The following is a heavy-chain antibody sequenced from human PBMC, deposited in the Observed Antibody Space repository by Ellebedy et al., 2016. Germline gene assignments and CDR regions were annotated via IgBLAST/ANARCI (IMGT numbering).Heavy chain of an antibody. CDR2: ISRTSKIK. D-gene: IGHD3-10*01. J-gene: IGHJ2*01. V-gene: IGHV3-48*01. CDR3: ARAPTASGRVWYLDL. CDR1: GFVFSDYS. Sequence: GGSLRLXCSVSGFVFSDYSMNWVRQAPGKGLEWISYISRTSKIKYYADSVKGRFTISRDNSKNSFYLQMNNLKAGDTAVYYCARAPTASGRVWYLDLWGRGTRVTVSA.